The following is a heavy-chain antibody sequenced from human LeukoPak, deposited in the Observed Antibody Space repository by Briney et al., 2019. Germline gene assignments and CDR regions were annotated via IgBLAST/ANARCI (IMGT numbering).Heavy chain of an antibody. D-gene: IGHD6-13*01. J-gene: IGHJ5*02. CDR1: AGSISNYY. V-gene: IGHV4-59*08. CDR2: ISYSGST. Sequence: PSETLSLTCTVSAGSISNYYWSWIRQPPGKGLEWIGYISYSGSTNYNPSLKSRVTISVDTSKNQFSLKLSSVTAADTAVYYCARLEGPIAAAPWFDPWGQGTLVTVSS. CDR3: ARLEGPIAAAPWFDP.